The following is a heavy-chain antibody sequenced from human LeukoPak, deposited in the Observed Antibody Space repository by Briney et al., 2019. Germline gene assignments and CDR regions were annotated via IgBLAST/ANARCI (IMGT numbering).Heavy chain of an antibody. CDR1: GFTLSAYW. CDR3: VSFYETY. CDR2: INSDGSWT. D-gene: IGHD2/OR15-2a*01. J-gene: IGHJ4*02. V-gene: IGHV3-74*01. Sequence: PGGSLRLSCAASGFTLSAYWMHWVGQVQGKGLVWVSHINSDGSWTSYADSVKGRFTISKDNAKNTVYLQMNSLRAEDTAVYYCVSFYETYWGRGTLVTVSS.